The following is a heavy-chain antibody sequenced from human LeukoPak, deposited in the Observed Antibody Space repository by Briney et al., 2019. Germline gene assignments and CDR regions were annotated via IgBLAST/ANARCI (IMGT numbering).Heavy chain of an antibody. Sequence: GGSLRLSCAASGFTISNYWMSWVRQAPGKGLEWVANIKQDASEKYYVDSVKGRFTISRDNAKNSLYLQMNSLRAEDTAVYYCARRYCSSTSCTLDYWGQGTLVTVSS. CDR3: ARRYCSSTSCTLDY. CDR2: IKQDASEK. V-gene: IGHV3-7*02. CDR1: GFTISNYW. J-gene: IGHJ4*02. D-gene: IGHD2-2*01.